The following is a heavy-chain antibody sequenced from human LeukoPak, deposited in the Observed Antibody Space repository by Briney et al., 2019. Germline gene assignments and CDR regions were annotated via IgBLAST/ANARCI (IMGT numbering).Heavy chain of an antibody. CDR3: ARHQIVGATRSPFDY. D-gene: IGHD1-26*01. CDR2: IYPGDSDT. CDR1: GYSFTTYW. J-gene: IGHJ4*02. V-gene: IGHV5-51*01. Sequence: GESLKISCKGSGYSFTTYWIGWVRQMPGKDLEWMGIIYPGDSDTRYSPSFQGQVTISADKSISTAYLQWSSLKASDTAMYYCARHQIVGATRSPFDYWGQGTLVTVSS.